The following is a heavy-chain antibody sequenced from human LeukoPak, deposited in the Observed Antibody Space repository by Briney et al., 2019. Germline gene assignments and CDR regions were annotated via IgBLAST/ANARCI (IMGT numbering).Heavy chain of an antibody. CDR2: TWYDGSNK. CDR1: GFTFSSYG. V-gene: IGHV3-33*01. Sequence: GGSLRLSCAASGFTFSSYGMHWVRQAPGKGLEWVAVTWYDGSNKYYADSVKGRFTISRDNSKNTLYLQMNSLRAEDTAVYYCAREQYSSGWYIGYFQHWGKGTLVTVSS. J-gene: IGHJ1*01. CDR3: AREQYSSGWYIGYFQH. D-gene: IGHD6-19*01.